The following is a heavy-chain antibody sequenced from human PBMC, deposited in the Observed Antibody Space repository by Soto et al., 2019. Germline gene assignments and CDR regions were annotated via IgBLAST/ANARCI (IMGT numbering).Heavy chain of an antibody. D-gene: IGHD6-13*01. Sequence: SETLSLTCTVSGGSISSSSYYWGWIRQPPGKGLEWIGSIYYSGSTYYNPSLKSRVTISVDTSKNQFSLKLSSVTAADTAVYYCARDLSSWYIYYYYGMDVWGQGTTVTVSS. CDR3: ARDLSSWYIYYYYGMDV. J-gene: IGHJ6*02. CDR1: GGSISSSSYY. V-gene: IGHV4-39*02. CDR2: IYYSGST.